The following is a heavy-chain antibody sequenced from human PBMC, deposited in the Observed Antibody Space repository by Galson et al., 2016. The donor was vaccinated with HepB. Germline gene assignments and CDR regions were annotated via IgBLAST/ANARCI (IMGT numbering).Heavy chain of an antibody. D-gene: IGHD3-16*01. J-gene: IGHJ4*02. CDR2: INSDGSSI. V-gene: IGHV3-74*01. Sequence: SLRLSCATSGFIFSNLWMHWVRQTPEKGLVWVSRINSDGSSIGYADSVRGRFTISRDNAKNTLSLQMNSLRVEDTAVYYCATGHWGTWRWGDYWGQGTVVTVSS. CDR3: ATGHWGTWRWGDY. CDR1: GFIFSNLW.